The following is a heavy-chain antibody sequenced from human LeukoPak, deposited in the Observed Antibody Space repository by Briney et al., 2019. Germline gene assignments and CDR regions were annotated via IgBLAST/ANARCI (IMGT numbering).Heavy chain of an antibody. CDR3: TRGCSGYYYYFDY. V-gene: IGHV1-2*02. D-gene: IGHD3-22*01. J-gene: IGHJ4*02. Sequence: ASVKVSCKASGYTFTGYYMHWVRQAPGQGLEWMGWINPNSGGTNYAQKFQGRVTMTRDTSISTAYMELSRLRSDDTAVYYCTRGCSGYYYYFDYWGQGTLVTVSS. CDR1: GYTFTGYY. CDR2: INPNSGGT.